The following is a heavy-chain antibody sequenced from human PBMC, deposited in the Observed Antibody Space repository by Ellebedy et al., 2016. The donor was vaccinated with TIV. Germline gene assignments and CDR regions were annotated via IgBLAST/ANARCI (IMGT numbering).Heavy chain of an antibody. CDR2: ISQNGST. D-gene: IGHD2-2*01. Sequence: MPSETLSLTCAVSGCPFSGYYWAWVRQSPEKGLEWIGEISQNGSTRYNPSLESRASVSVDTSKNNFSLKLTSVTAADTAVYYCGWDCTSSFCRGGDWGRGSLVTVSS. CDR3: GWDCTSSFCRGGD. J-gene: IGHJ4*02. CDR1: GCPFSGYY. V-gene: IGHV4-34*01.